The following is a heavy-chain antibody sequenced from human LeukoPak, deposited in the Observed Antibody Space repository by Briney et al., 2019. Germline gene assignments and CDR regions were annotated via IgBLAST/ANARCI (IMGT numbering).Heavy chain of an antibody. CDR2: IYHSGST. Sequence: PSGTLSLTCAVSGGSISSSNWWSWVRQPPGKGLEWTGEIYHSGSTNYNPSLKSRVTISVDKSKNQFSLKLSSVTAADTAVYYCARTYSSGWYYFDYWGQGTLVTVSS. J-gene: IGHJ4*02. D-gene: IGHD6-19*01. CDR1: GGSISSSNW. CDR3: ARTYSSGWYYFDY. V-gene: IGHV4-4*02.